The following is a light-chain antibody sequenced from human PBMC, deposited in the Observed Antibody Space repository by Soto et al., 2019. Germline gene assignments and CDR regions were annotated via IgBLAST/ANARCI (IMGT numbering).Light chain of an antibody. V-gene: IGKV3-20*01. Sequence: EIVLTQSPGTLSLSPGERATLSCRASQSVSSNFLAWYQQKPGQAPRLLIYGASSRATGIPGRFSGSGSGTDFTLTISRLEPEDFAVYHCQQYGSLSWTFGQGTKVDI. J-gene: IGKJ1*01. CDR1: QSVSSNF. CDR2: GAS. CDR3: QQYGSLSWT.